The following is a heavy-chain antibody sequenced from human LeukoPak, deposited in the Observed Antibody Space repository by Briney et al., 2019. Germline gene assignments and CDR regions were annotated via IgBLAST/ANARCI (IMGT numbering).Heavy chain of an antibody. CDR3: TTPTTTVTTEVHFDY. D-gene: IGHD4-17*01. CDR1: GLTFSGSA. Sequence: GGSLRLSCAASGLTFSGSAMHWVRQASGKGLEWVGRIRSKANSYATAYAASVKGRFTISRDDSKNTAYLQMNSLKTEDTAVYYCTTPTTTVTTEVHFDYWGQGTLVTVSS. J-gene: IGHJ4*02. CDR2: IRSKANSYAT. V-gene: IGHV3-73*01.